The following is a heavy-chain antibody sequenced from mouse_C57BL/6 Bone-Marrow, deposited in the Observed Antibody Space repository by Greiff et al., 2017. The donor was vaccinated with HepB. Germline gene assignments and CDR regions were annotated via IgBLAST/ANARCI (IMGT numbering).Heavy chain of an antibody. D-gene: IGHD1-1*02. Sequence: VQLQQSGAELVKPGASVKMSCKASGYTFTSYWITWVKQRPGQGLEWIGDIYPGSGSTNYNEKFKSKATLTVDTSSSTAYMQLSSLTSEDSAVYDCASGGYPYYAMDYWGQGTSVTVSS. V-gene: IGHV1-55*01. J-gene: IGHJ4*01. CDR3: ASGGYPYYAMDY. CDR2: IYPGSGST. CDR1: GYTFTSYW.